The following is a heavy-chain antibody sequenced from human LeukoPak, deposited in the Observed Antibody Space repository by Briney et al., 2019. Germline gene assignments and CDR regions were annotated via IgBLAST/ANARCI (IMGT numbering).Heavy chain of an antibody. Sequence: ASVKVSCKASGYTFNTFGISWVRQAPGQGLEWMGWINTYNGNTNYAQKLQGRVTITTDTSTSTAYMELRSLRSDDTAVFYCARDLVDGVGAPGAYWGQGALVTVSS. D-gene: IGHD1-26*01. CDR3: ARDLVDGVGAPGAY. J-gene: IGHJ4*02. CDR1: GYTFNTFG. V-gene: IGHV1-18*01. CDR2: INTYNGNT.